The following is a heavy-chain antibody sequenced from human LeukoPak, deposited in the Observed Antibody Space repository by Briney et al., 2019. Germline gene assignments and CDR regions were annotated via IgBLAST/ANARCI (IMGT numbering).Heavy chain of an antibody. Sequence: GGSLRLSCAASGFTLSSYEMNWVRQAPGKGLEWVSYISSSGSTIYYADSVKGRFTISRDNAKNSLYLQMNSLRAEDTAVYYCARGNARGAAAVSDYWGQGTLVTVSS. CDR3: ARGNARGAAAVSDY. V-gene: IGHV3-48*03. J-gene: IGHJ4*02. D-gene: IGHD6-25*01. CDR2: ISSSGSTI. CDR1: GFTLSSYE.